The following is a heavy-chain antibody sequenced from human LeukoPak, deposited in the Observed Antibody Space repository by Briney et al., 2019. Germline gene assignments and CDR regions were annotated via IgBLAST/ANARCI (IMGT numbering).Heavy chain of an antibody. CDR2: TYSGGVT. CDR1: GFTVSTKY. D-gene: IGHD2-15*01. V-gene: IGHV3-53*01. CDR3: AREKSRGGDFYGMDV. J-gene: IGHJ6*02. Sequence: GGSLRLSCAASGFTVSTKYMSWVRKSPVKGLEWVSITYSGGVTYYADSVRGRFTISRDNSKNTMDLQMDSLRADDTAIYYCAREKSRGGDFYGMDVWGQGTTVTVSS.